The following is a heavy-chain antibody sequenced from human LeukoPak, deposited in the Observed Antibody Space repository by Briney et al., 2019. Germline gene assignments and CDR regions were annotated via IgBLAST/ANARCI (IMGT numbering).Heavy chain of an antibody. Sequence: GESLKISCKGSGYSFTSYWIGWVRQMPGKGLEWMGIIYPGDSDTRYSPSFQGQVTISADKSISTAYLQWSSLKASDTAMYYCARLLSPGTAAASEFGYWGQGTLVTVSS. CDR2: IYPGDSDT. J-gene: IGHJ4*02. CDR1: GYSFTSYW. D-gene: IGHD6-13*01. V-gene: IGHV5-51*01. CDR3: ARLLSPGTAAASEFGY.